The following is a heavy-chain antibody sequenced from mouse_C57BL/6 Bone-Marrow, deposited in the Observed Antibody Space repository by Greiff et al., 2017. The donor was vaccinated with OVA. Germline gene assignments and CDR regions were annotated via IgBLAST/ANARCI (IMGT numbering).Heavy chain of an antibody. CDR3: ARSVNGDD. J-gene: IGHJ2*01. CDR2: IYPGDGDT. D-gene: IGHD2-2*01. V-gene: IGHV1-82*01. CDR1: GYAFSSSW. Sequence: QVQLQQSGPELVKPGASVKISCKASGYAFSSSWMNWVQQRPGKGLEWIGRIYPGDGDTNYNGKFKGKATLTADKSSSTAYLQLSSLTSEDSAVYFCARSVNGDDWGQGTTLTVSS.